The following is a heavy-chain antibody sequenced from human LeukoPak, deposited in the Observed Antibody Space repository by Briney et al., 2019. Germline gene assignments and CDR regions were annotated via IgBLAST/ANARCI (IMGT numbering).Heavy chain of an antibody. CDR3: ARHPHQLDAFDI. Sequence: SETLSLTCTVSGGSISSSSYYWGWLRQPPGKGLEWIGSIYYSGSTYYNPSLKSRVTISVDTSKNQFSLKLSSVTAADTAVYYCARHPHQLDAFDIWGQGTMVTVSS. CDR2: IYYSGST. V-gene: IGHV4-39*01. CDR1: GGSISSSSYY. D-gene: IGHD2-2*01. J-gene: IGHJ3*02.